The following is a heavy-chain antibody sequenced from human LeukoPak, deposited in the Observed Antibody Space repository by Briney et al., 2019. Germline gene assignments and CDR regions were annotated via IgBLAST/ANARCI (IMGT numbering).Heavy chain of an antibody. D-gene: IGHD6-13*01. CDR1: GFTFSSYG. CDR3: ARGVGGGSSWYNF. Sequence: GRSLRLSCAASGFTFSSYGMHWVRQAPGKGLEWVAVISYDGSNKYYADSVKGRFTVSRDNSKNTLYLQMNSLRAEDTAVYYCARGVGGGSSWYNFWGQGSLVTVSS. V-gene: IGHV3-30*03. CDR2: ISYDGSNK. J-gene: IGHJ4*02.